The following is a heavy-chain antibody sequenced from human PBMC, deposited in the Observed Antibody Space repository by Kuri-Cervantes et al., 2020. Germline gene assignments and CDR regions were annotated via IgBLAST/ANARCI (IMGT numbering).Heavy chain of an antibody. CDR2: ISHSGST. V-gene: IGHV4-4*02. CDR1: GGSISTNNW. D-gene: IGHD3-22*01. CDR3: AREARNYYDSATLGAYDI. J-gene: IGHJ3*02. Sequence: SETLSLTCAVSGGSISTNNWWSWVRQSPGKGLEWIGEISHSGSTNYNPSLKSRVTMSIDKPKNQFSLKLSSVTAADTAIFYCAREARNYYDSATLGAYDIWGQGTMVTVSS.